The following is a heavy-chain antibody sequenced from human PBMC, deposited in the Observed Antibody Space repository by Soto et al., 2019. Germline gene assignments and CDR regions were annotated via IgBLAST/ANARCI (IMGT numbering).Heavy chain of an antibody. V-gene: IGHV3-15*01. CDR3: TTFLVVLHVVPAGLSDF. CDR1: GFTFSNAW. D-gene: IGHD2-2*01. CDR2: IKRKTDGGTT. J-gene: IGHJ5*01. Sequence: GGSLRLSCAASGFTFSNAWMSWVRQAPGKGLEWVGRIKRKTDGGTTDYAAPVKGRFTISRDDSKNTLYRQMNSLKTEDTAVYYCTTFLVVLHVVPAGLSDFWGHGTLVTVSS.